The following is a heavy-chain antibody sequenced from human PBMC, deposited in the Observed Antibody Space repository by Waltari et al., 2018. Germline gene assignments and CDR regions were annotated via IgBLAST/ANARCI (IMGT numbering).Heavy chain of an antibody. V-gene: IGHV3-23*01. D-gene: IGHD2-8*01. CDR2: ISSIGAGT. CDR1: GFPFSTYA. J-gene: IGHJ3*02. Sequence: EVQLLESGGGLAQPGGSLRLSCGAPGFPFSTYAMSWVRQAPGKGLEGVSGISSIGAGTYYADSVEGRFAISRDNSKNTLLLQMNSLRAEDTAAYYCAKDNLMYAPSAAFDIWSQGTMVTVSS. CDR3: AKDNLMYAPSAAFDI.